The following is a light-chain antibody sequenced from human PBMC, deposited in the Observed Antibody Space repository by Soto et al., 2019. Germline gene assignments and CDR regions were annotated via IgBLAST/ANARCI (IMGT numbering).Light chain of an antibody. CDR2: DTS. V-gene: IGKV3-20*01. Sequence: EIVLMQSPGTLSLSPGEGATLSCRASQSVNNNYLAWYQQRPGQAPTVLIFDTSRRATGVPDRFSGSWSGTDVTLRISRVEPDDFAVYYCQQYGSSQFTFGPGTKVNIK. CDR3: QQYGSSQFT. J-gene: IGKJ3*01. CDR1: QSVNNNY.